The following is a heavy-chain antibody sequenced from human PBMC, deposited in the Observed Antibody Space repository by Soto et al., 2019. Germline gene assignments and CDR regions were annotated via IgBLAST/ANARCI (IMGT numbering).Heavy chain of an antibody. V-gene: IGHV3-72*01. CDR1: GFTFSDHY. D-gene: IGHD1-26*01. CDR3: ATGTVGAMDY. Sequence: PGGSLRLSCAASGFTFSDHYMEWVRQAPGKGLEWVGRTRNKVDSYTTEYAASVGGRFTISRDDSKTSLYLQMNSLKTEDTALYYCATGTVGAMDYWGQGTLVTVSS. CDR2: TRNKVDSYTT. J-gene: IGHJ4*02.